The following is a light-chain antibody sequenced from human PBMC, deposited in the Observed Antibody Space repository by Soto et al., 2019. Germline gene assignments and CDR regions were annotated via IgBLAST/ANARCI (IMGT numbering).Light chain of an antibody. Sequence: DIQLTQSPSALSASIGDRVSITCRASQTIITSLAWYQQKPGKAPKLLIYDASVLQTGVPARFSGYASGTEFTLTITSVQPDDFATYFCQQYDDYPLTFGGGTKVEIK. CDR3: QQYDDYPLT. J-gene: IGKJ4*01. CDR1: QTIITS. CDR2: DAS. V-gene: IGKV1-5*01.